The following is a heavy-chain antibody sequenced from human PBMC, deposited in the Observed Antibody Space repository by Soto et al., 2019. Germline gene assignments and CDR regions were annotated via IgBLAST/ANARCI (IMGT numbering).Heavy chain of an antibody. CDR2: TCSGGTT. Sequence: GGSLRLSCAASGFTFSSYAMTWVRQAPGKGLECVSLTCSGGTTYYADSVKGRFTISRDNAKNSLYLQMNSLRAEDTAVYYCAREYCSSTSCLNWFDPWGQGTLVTVSS. J-gene: IGHJ5*02. CDR3: AREYCSSTSCLNWFDP. D-gene: IGHD2-2*01. CDR1: GFTFSSYA. V-gene: IGHV3-48*01.